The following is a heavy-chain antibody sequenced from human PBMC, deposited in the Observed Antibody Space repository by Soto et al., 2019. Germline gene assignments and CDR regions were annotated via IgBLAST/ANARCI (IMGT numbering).Heavy chain of an antibody. V-gene: IGHV4-30-4*01. CDR1: GGSISSGDYY. J-gene: IGHJ4*02. D-gene: IGHD3-10*01. CDR2: IFYSGSP. CDR3: ARVSRDYYGSGSYLDY. Sequence: SETLSLTCTVSGGSISSGDYYWSWIRQPPGKGLEWIGYIFYSGSPYYNPSLKSRVTISVDTSKNQFSLKLSSVTAADTAVYYCARVSRDYYGSGSYLDYWGQGTLVTVSS.